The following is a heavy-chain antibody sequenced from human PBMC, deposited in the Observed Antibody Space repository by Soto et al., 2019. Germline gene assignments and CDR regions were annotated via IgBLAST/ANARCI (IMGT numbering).Heavy chain of an antibody. Sequence: ASVKVSCKASGYTFTGYAMHWVRQAPGQRLEWMGWINAGNGNTKYSQRFQGRVTITRDTSASTAYMELSSLRSEDSAVYYCARAVAVPADFAYWGQGTLVTSPQ. CDR1: GYTFTGYA. CDR2: INAGNGNT. V-gene: IGHV1-3*01. J-gene: IGHJ4*02. D-gene: IGHD6-19*01. CDR3: ARAVAVPADFAY.